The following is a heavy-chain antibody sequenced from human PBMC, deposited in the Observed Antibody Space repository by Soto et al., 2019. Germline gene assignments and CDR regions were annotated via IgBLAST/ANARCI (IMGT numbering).Heavy chain of an antibody. CDR2: IYHSGST. CDR3: ARVGGYGMDV. CDR1: GYSISSGYY. D-gene: IGHD3-10*01. J-gene: IGHJ6*02. V-gene: IGHV4-38-2*01. Sequence: SETLSLTCAVSGYSISSGYYWGWIRQPPGKGLEWIGSIYHSGSTYNNPSLKSRVTISVDTSKNQFSLKLSSVTAADTAVYYCARVGGYGMDVWGQGTTVTV.